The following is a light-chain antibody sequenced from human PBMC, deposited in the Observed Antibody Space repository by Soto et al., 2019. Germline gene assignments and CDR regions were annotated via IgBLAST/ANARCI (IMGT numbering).Light chain of an antibody. V-gene: IGKV1-39*01. J-gene: IGKJ1*01. CDR1: QNINNF. CDR2: TAS. Sequence: DIQMTQSPSSLSASVGDRVTITCRASQNINNFLNWYQQQPGKAPDLLIYTASSLQSGVPSRFSGSGSGTDFMLTSSSLQPEDFATYHCHQSFTPPRTFGQVTKVEIK. CDR3: HQSFTPPRT.